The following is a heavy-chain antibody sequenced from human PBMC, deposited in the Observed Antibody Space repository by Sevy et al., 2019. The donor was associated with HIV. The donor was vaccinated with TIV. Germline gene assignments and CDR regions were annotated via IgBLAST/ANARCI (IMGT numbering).Heavy chain of an antibody. CDR2: INPNSGGK. CDR1: GYTFTGYY. CDR3: ARKSFLEFYGMDV. Sequence: ASVKVSCKASGYTFTGYYMHWVRQAPGQGLEWMGRINPNSGGKNYAQKFQGRVTMTRDTSISTAYMELSRLRSDDTAVYYCARKSFLEFYGMDVWGQGTTVTVSS. J-gene: IGHJ6*02. V-gene: IGHV1-2*06. D-gene: IGHD3-3*01.